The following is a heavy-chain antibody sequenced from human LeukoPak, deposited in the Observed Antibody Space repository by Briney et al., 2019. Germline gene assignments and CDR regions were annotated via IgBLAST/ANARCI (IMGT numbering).Heavy chain of an antibody. CDR2: ISHDGGNK. J-gene: IGHJ4*02. D-gene: IGHD4-23*01. CDR3: AKETMVTLGSYFHY. CDR1: GFTLSSCG. Sequence: GGSLRLSCAVSGFTLSSCGMHWVRQAPGKGLEWLAGISHDGGNKYYADSVKGRFTISRDNSQNTLDLQMNSLRAEDTALYYCAKETMVTLGSYFHYWGQGTQVTASS. V-gene: IGHV3-30*02.